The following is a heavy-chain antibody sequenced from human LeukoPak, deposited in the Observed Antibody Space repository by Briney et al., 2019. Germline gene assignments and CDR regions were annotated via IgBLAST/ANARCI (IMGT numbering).Heavy chain of an antibody. CDR2: INHSGST. V-gene: IGHV4-34*01. CDR1: GGSFSGYY. CDR3: ARAIPLLYSSSSDNYYYGMDV. Sequence: SETLSLTCAVYGGSFSGYYWSWIRQPPGKGLEWIGEINHSGSTNYNPSLKSRVTISVDTSKNQFSLKLSFVTAADTAVYYCARAIPLLYSSSSDNYYYGMDVWGQGTTVTVSS. D-gene: IGHD6-6*01. J-gene: IGHJ6*02.